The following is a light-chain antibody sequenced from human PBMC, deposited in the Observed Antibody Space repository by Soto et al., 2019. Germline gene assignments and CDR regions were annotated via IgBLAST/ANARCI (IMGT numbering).Light chain of an antibody. CDR3: QQYGTSEII. V-gene: IGKV3-20*01. Sequence: EIVLTQSPGTLSLSPGERATLSCRASQSLTSSFIAWYQQKPGQAPRLLIYDTSSRATGIPDRFSGSGSGTDFTLTISRLEPEDFAVFFCQQYGTSEIIFGQGTRLEIK. J-gene: IGKJ5*01. CDR1: QSLTSSF. CDR2: DTS.